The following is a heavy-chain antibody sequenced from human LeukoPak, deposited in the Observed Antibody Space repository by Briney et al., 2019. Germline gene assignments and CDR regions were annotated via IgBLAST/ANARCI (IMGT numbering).Heavy chain of an antibody. CDR1: GYTFTGYY. V-gene: IGHV1-2*02. J-gene: IGHJ4*02. Sequence: APVKVSCKASGYTFTGYYMHWVRQAPGQGLEWMGWINPNSGGTNYAQKFQGRVTMTRDTSISTAYMELSRLRSDDTAVYYCARGARSDSSGPFDYWGQGTLVTVSS. D-gene: IGHD3-22*01. CDR3: ARGARSDSSGPFDY. CDR2: INPNSGGT.